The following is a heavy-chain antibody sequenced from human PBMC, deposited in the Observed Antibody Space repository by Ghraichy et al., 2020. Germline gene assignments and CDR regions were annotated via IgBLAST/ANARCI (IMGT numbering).Heavy chain of an antibody. CDR1: GFSFGSYS. J-gene: IGHJ6*02. V-gene: IGHV3-48*02. Sequence: GGSLRLSCVGSGFSFGSYSMNWVRQSPGKGLEWVSYITSSSSFISYADSVKGRFTIYRDNAQNSLFLQMNSLKDEDTAVYYCARGSTVVRFYYYCGMDVWGQGTTVTVSS. D-gene: IGHD2-21*01. CDR2: ITSSSSFI. CDR3: ARGSTVVRFYYYCGMDV.